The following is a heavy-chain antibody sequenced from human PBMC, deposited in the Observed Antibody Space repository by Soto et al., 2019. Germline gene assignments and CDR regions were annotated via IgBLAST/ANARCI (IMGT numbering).Heavy chain of an antibody. D-gene: IGHD3-16*02. J-gene: IGHJ4*02. V-gene: IGHV4-59*01. CDR1: SGSISSYY. CDR3: ARALDYIWGSHRYTAFDY. CDR2: IHYSGST. Sequence: SETLSLTCTVSSGSISSYYWSWIRQPPGKGLEWIGYIHYSGSTNYNPSLKSRVTISVDTSKNQFSLKLSSVTAADTAVYYCARALDYIWGSHRYTAFDYWGQGTLVTVSS.